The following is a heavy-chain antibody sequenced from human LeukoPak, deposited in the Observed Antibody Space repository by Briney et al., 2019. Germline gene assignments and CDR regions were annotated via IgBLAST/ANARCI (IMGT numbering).Heavy chain of an antibody. CDR3: ARESETAMDVLDY. V-gene: IGHV4-59*01. CDR2: IYYSGST. D-gene: IGHD5-18*01. J-gene: IGHJ4*02. Sequence: PSETLSLTCTVSGGSISSYYWSWIRQPPGKGLEWIGYIYYSGSTNYNPSLKSRVTISVDTSKNQFSLKLSSVTAADTAVYYCARESETAMDVLDYWGQGTLVTVSS. CDR1: GGSISSYY.